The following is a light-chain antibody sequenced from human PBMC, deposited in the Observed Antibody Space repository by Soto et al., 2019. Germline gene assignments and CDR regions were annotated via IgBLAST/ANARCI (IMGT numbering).Light chain of an antibody. CDR1: HSVSSSY. J-gene: IGKJ4*01. V-gene: IGKV3-20*01. Sequence: ELVLTQSPGTLSLSPGERATLSCRASHSVSSSYLVWYQQIAGQAPRLLIYSASTRATGIPDRFTGSGSGTDFTLTISRLEPKDSAVYYCQQYDKSQGLTFGGGTKVEIK. CDR3: QQYDKSQGLT. CDR2: SAS.